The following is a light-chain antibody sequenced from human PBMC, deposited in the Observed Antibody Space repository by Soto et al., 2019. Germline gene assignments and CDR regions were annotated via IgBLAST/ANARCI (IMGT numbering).Light chain of an antibody. CDR2: EVS. J-gene: IGLJ2*01. CDR3: SSYTSSSTLVV. V-gene: IGLV2-14*01. Sequence: QSALTQPPAASGSPGQSVTISCTGTSNDVGGYHYVSWYQQHPGKAPKLMIYEVSNRPSGVSNRFSGSKSGNTASLTISGLQAEDEADYYCSSYTSSSTLVVFGGGTKVTVL. CDR1: SNDVGGYHY.